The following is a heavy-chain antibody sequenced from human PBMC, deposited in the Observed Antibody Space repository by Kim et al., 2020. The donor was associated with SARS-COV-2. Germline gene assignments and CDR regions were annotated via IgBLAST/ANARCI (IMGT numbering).Heavy chain of an antibody. J-gene: IGHJ4*02. CDR3: AKDIAAAGSGGGDY. D-gene: IGHD6-13*01. V-gene: IGHV3-23*01. CDR1: GFTFSSYA. Sequence: GGSLRLSCAASGFTFSSYAMSWVRQAPGKGLEWVSAISGSGGSTYYADSVKGRFTISRDNSKNTLYLQMNSLRAEDTAVYYCAKDIAAAGSGGGDYWGQGTLVTVSS. CDR2: ISGSGGST.